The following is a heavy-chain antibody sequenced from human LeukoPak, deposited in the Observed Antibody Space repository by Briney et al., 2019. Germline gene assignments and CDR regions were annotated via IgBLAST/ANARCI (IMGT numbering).Heavy chain of an antibody. J-gene: IGHJ5*02. CDR2: ISSRGSTK. Sequence: GGSLRLSCAASGFTFSVYYMSWIRQAPGKGLEWVSSISSRGSTKYYADSVKGRFTISRDNTKNSLYLQMDSLRAEDTAVYYCARDRAADRGDWFDPWGQGTLVTVSS. CDR3: ARDRAADRGDWFDP. V-gene: IGHV3-11*01. CDR1: GFTFSVYY. D-gene: IGHD3-10*01.